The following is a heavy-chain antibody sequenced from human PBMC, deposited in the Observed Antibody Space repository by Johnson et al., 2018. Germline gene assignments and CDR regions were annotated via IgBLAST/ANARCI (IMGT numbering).Heavy chain of an antibody. D-gene: IGHD3-3*01. CDR2: IVVGSGNT. V-gene: IGHV1-58*01. Sequence: QLVESGPEVKKPGTSVKVSCKASGFTFTSSAVQWVRQARGQRLEWMGWIVVGSGNTNYAQKFQGRVTITADESTSTAYMELSSLRSEDTAGYYCAIRPYYDFWSGLAPDYYYYGMDVWGQGTTVTVSS. CDR1: GFTFTSSA. J-gene: IGHJ6*02. CDR3: AIRPYYDFWSGLAPDYYYYGMDV.